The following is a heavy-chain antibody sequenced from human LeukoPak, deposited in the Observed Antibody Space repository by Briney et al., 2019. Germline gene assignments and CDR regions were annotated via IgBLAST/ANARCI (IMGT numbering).Heavy chain of an antibody. J-gene: IGHJ6*03. Sequence: GASVKVSCKASGYTFTSYGTSWVRQAPGQGLEWMGWISAYNGNTNYAQKLQGRVTMTTDTSTSTAYMELRSLRSDDTAVYYCARGHWYSSSWYYYYYYMDVWGKGTTVTISS. CDR2: ISAYNGNT. CDR1: GYTFTSYG. D-gene: IGHD6-13*01. CDR3: ARGHWYSSSWYYYYYYMDV. V-gene: IGHV1-18*01.